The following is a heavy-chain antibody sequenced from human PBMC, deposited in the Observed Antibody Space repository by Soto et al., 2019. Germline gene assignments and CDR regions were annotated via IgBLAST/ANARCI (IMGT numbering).Heavy chain of an antibody. Sequence: QLQLQESGPGLVKPSETLSLTCTVSGGSISSSSYYWGWIRQPPGKGLEWIGSIYYSGSTYYNPSLKSRVTISVDTSKNQFSLKLSSVTAADTAVYYCARHENLASYCGAFDIWGQGTMVTVSS. CDR3: ARHENLASYCGAFDI. CDR1: GGSISSSSYY. V-gene: IGHV4-39*01. D-gene: IGHD2-8*02. CDR2: IYYSGST. J-gene: IGHJ3*02.